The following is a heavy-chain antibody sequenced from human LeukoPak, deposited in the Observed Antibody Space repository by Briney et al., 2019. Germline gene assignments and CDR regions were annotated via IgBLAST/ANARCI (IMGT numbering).Heavy chain of an antibody. J-gene: IGHJ4*02. CDR3: ARDVRVGATTGFDY. V-gene: IGHV4-59*01. CDR2: IYYSGST. CDR1: GGSLSSYY. D-gene: IGHD1-26*01. Sequence: PSETLSLTCTVSGGSLSSYYWSWIRQPPGKGLEWIGYIYYSGSTNYNPSLKSRVTISVDTSKNQFSLKLSSVTAADTAVYYCARDVRVGATTGFDYWGQGTLVTASS.